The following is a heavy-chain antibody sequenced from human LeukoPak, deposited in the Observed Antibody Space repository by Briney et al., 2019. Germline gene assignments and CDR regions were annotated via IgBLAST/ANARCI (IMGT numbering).Heavy chain of an antibody. V-gene: IGHV4-59*01. CDR1: GGSISSYY. CDR2: IYYSGST. CDR3: ARDNGDYVHWFDP. J-gene: IGHJ5*02. D-gene: IGHD4-17*01. Sequence: SETLSLTCTVSGGSISSYYWSWIRQPPGKGLEWIGYIYYSGSTNYNPSLKSRVTISVDTSKNQFSLKLSSVTAADTAVYYCARDNGDYVHWFDPWGQGTLVTVSS.